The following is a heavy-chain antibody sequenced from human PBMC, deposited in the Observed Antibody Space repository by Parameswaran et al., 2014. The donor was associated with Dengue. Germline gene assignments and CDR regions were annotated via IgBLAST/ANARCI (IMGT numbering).Heavy chain of an antibody. D-gene: IGHD2-15*01. CDR2: ISSSSSYT. J-gene: IGHJ6*02. Sequence: VRQAPGKGLEWVSSISSSSSYTYYADSVKGRFTISRDNAKNSLYLQMNSLRAEDTAVYYCARHGLNGYCSGGSCEDGMDVWGQGTTVTVSS. CDR3: ARHGLNGYCSGGSCEDGMDV. V-gene: IGHV3-21*01.